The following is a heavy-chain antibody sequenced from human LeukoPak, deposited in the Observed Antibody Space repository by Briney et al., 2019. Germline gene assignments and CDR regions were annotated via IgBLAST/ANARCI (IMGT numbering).Heavy chain of an antibody. CDR1: GGSITGYS. CDR2: VYTSGST. D-gene: IGHD3-22*01. Sequence: PSETLSLTCSVSGGSITGYSWSWIRQPAGKGLEWIGRVYTSGSTNYNPSLKSRVTISVDTSKKQFSLKLSSVTAADTAVYYCAREKIGYYDGSGRGWFDPWGQGTLVTVSS. V-gene: IGHV4-4*07. J-gene: IGHJ5*02. CDR3: AREKIGYYDGSGRGWFDP.